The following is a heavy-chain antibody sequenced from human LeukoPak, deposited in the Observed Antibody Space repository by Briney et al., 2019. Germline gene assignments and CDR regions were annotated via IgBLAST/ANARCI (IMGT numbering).Heavy chain of an antibody. Sequence: PSETLSLTCTVSGGSISSYFWSWLRQPPGKGLEWIAYIFYTGSTNYNPSLKSRVTISVDRSKKQVSLRLNSATAADTAVYYCARAPLPTEGSWFDPWGQGTLVTVSS. D-gene: IGHD2-15*01. CDR2: IFYTGST. CDR3: ARAPLPTEGSWFDP. J-gene: IGHJ5*02. CDR1: GGSISSYF. V-gene: IGHV4-59*01.